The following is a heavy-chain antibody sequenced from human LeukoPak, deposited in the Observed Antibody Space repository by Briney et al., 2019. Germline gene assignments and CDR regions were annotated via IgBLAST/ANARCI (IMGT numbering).Heavy chain of an antibody. V-gene: IGHV4-39*07. CDR1: GGSISSSSYY. Sequence: QSSETLSLTCTVSGGSISSSSYYWGWIRQPPGKGLEWIGSIYYSGSTYYNPSLKSRVTISVDTSKNQFSLKLSSVTAADTAVYYCARVGHYYPGGYDYWGQGTLVTVSS. CDR3: ARVGHYYPGGYDY. D-gene: IGHD3-22*01. J-gene: IGHJ4*02. CDR2: IYYSGST.